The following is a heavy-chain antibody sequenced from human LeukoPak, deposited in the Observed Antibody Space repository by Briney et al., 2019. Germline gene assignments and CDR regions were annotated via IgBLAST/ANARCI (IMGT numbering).Heavy chain of an antibody. V-gene: IGHV1-2*02. CDR2: INPNSGGT. J-gene: IGHJ4*02. CDR1: GYTFTGYY. CDR3: ARRCSYAYGYLDY. Sequence: ASVKVSCKASGYTFTGYYMHWVRQAPGQGPGWMGWINPNSGGTNYAQKFQGRVTMTRDTSISTAYMELNSLKSDDTAVYYCARRCSYAYGYLDYWGQGTLVTVSS. D-gene: IGHD5-18*01.